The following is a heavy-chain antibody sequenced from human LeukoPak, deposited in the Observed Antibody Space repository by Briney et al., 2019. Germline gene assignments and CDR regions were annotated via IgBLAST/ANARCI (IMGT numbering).Heavy chain of an antibody. Sequence: GASVKVSCKASGGTFSSYVINWVRQAPGQGLEWMGGIIPIFGTANYAQKFQGRVTITTDESASAAYLELSSLRSEDTAMYYCARDRSTSSPDPYIWGQGTMVTVSS. J-gene: IGHJ3*02. D-gene: IGHD6-6*01. V-gene: IGHV1-69*05. CDR3: ARDRSTSSPDPYI. CDR2: IIPIFGTA. CDR1: GGTFSSYV.